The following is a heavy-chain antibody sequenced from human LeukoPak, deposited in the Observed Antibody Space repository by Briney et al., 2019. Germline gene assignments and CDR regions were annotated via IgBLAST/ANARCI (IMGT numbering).Heavy chain of an antibody. J-gene: IGHJ4*02. CDR2: ISGSGGST. CDR1: GFTFSSYA. Sequence: GGSLRLSCAASGFTFSSYAVSWVRQAPGKGLEWVSAISGSGGSTYYADSVKGRFTISRDNSKNTLYLQMNSLRAEDTAVYYCAKDLSYYDFWSGYKLIDYWGQGTLVTVSS. D-gene: IGHD3-3*01. CDR3: AKDLSYYDFWSGYKLIDY. V-gene: IGHV3-23*01.